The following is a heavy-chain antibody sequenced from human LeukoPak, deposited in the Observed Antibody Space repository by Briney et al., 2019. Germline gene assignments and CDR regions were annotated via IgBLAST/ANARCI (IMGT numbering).Heavy chain of an antibody. CDR2: ISSSSSYI. CDR1: GFTFSSYS. J-gene: IGHJ4*02. Sequence: PGGSLRLSCAASGFTFSSYSMNWVRQAPGKGLEWDSSISSSSSYIYYADSVKGRFTISRDNAKNSLYLQMNSLRAEDTAVYYCARALGYCSSTSCKPINFDYWGQGTLVTVSS. V-gene: IGHV3-21*01. CDR3: ARALGYCSSTSCKPINFDY. D-gene: IGHD2-2*01.